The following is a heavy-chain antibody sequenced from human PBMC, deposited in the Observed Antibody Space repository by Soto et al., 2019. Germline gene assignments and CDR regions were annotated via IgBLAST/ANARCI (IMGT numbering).Heavy chain of an antibody. CDR1: GGTFSSYA. V-gene: IGHV1-69*06. CDR3: AREPITIFGVVIHYYFDY. J-gene: IGHJ4*02. Sequence: SVKVTCKASGGTFSSYAISWVRQAPGQGLEWMGGIIPIFGTANYAQKFQGRVTITADKSTSTAYMELSSLRSEVTAVYYCAREPITIFGVVIHYYFDYWGQGTLVTVSS. CDR2: IIPIFGTA. D-gene: IGHD3-3*01.